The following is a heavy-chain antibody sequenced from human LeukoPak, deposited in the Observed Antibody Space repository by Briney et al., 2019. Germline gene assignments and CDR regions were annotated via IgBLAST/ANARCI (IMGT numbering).Heavy chain of an antibody. Sequence: SETLSLTCTVSGGSISSSSYYWGWIRQPPGKGLEWIGSIYYSGSTYYNPSLKSRVTISVDTSKNQFSLKLSSVTAADTAVYYCARAGRYFDWLRGHDAFDIWGQGTMVTVSS. J-gene: IGHJ3*02. V-gene: IGHV4-39*01. CDR2: IYYSGST. CDR1: GGSISSSSYY. CDR3: ARAGRYFDWLRGHDAFDI. D-gene: IGHD3-9*01.